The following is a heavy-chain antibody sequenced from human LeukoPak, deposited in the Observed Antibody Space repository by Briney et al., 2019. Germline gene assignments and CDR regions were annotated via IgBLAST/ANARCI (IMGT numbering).Heavy chain of an antibody. CDR3: TTRLQNHFDY. V-gene: IGHV3-23*01. CDR1: GFTFSSYT. D-gene: IGHD5-24*01. J-gene: IGHJ4*02. CDR2: ISDPHSGSET. Sequence: PGGSLRLSCAASGFTFSSYTMNWVRQALGQGLEWVSTISDPHSGSETHYADSVKGRFTISRDDSQNTLYLQMDSLRAEDTAVYYSTTRLQNHFDYWGQGTQVTVSS.